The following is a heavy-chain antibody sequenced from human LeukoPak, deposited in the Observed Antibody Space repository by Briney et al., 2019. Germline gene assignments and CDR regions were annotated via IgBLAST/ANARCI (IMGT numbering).Heavy chain of an antibody. V-gene: IGHV3-33*01. CDR3: ARERRSSGWYDAFDM. Sequence: PGGSLRLSCAASGFTLSSYGMHWVRQAPGKGLEWVAVIWYDGSNKYYADSVKGRFTISRDNSKNTLYLQMNSLRAEDTAVYYCARERRSSGWYDAFDMRGQGTMVTVSS. CDR2: IWYDGSNK. CDR1: GFTLSSYG. J-gene: IGHJ3*02. D-gene: IGHD6-19*01.